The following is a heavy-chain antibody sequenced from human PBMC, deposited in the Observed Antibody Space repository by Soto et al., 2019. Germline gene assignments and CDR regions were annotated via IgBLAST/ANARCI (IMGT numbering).Heavy chain of an antibody. CDR1: GGPITNY. CDR3: AAVNFDYVTGMDV. CDR2: IYDSGST. Sequence: QVQLQESGPGLVKPSQTLSLTCTVSGGPITNYWSWIRQHPGKGLEWIGYIYDSGSTYYNPSLKSRVTMSLDTSKNPVSLKLTAVIAADAAVYYCAAVNFDYVTGMDVWGQGTTVTVSS. V-gene: IGHV4-31*03. D-gene: IGHD4-17*01. J-gene: IGHJ6*02.